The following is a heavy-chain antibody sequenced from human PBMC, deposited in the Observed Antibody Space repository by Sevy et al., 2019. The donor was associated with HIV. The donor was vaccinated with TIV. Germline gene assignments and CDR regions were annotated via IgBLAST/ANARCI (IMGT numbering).Heavy chain of an antibody. CDR1: GYTFTSYG. D-gene: IGHD7-27*01. CDR2: ISAYNGNT. J-gene: IGHJ3*02. Sequence: ASVKVSCKASGYTFTSYGISWVRQAPGQGLEWMGWISAYNGNTNYAQKLQGRVTMTTDTSTRTAYMELRSLRSDDTAVYYCARVELGMGAFDIWGQGTMVTVSS. CDR3: ARVELGMGAFDI. V-gene: IGHV1-18*04.